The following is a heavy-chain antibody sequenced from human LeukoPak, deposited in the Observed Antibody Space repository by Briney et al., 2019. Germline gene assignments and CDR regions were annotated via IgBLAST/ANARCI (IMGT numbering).Heavy chain of an antibody. V-gene: IGHV3-11*01. Sequence: GGSLRLSCAASAFSLNAYNMNWVRQAPGKGLEWVSYISSSGSTIYYADSVKGRFTISRDNAKNSLYLQMNSLRAEDTAVYYCARESNYYDSSGYFDYWGQGTLVTVSS. CDR2: ISSSGSTI. CDR1: AFSLNAYN. J-gene: IGHJ4*02. CDR3: ARESNYYDSSGYFDY. D-gene: IGHD3-22*01.